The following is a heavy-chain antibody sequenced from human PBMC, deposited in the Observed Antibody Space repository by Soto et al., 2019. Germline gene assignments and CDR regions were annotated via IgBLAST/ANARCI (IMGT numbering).Heavy chain of an antibody. J-gene: IGHJ4*02. CDR1: GGSISSNNYY. D-gene: IGHD3-3*01. CDR2: IYYNGFT. V-gene: IGHV4-39*01. Sequence: LQLHESGPGLVKPSETLSLTCSVSGGSISSNNYYWGWIRQPPGKGLEWIGNIYYNGFTYYNPSLKSRVTISVDTSKNQFSLKLTSVTATDTAVYYCARQGDFWSGSGDFDYWGQGILVPVSS. CDR3: ARQGDFWSGSGDFDY.